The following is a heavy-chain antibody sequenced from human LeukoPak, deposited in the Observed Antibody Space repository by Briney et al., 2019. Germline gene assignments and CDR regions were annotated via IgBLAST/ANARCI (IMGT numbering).Heavy chain of an antibody. CDR2: INTDGNTR. CDR1: GFTFSTSW. J-gene: IGHJ4*02. CDR3: VRDMGYYDKV. D-gene: IGHD3-22*01. Sequence: PGGSLRLSCVTSGFTFSTSWMHWVRQAPGKGLVWVSRINTDGNTRNYADSVKGRFTISRDNAKNTLYLQMNSLRAEDTAVYYCVRDMGYYDKVWGQGTLVTVSS. V-gene: IGHV3-74*01.